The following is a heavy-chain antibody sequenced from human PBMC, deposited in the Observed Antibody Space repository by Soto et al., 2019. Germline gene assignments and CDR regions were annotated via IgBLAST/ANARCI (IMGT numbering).Heavy chain of an antibody. V-gene: IGHV3-74*01. CDR3: ARRTAGNGMDV. CDR1: GFTFSSYW. Sequence: PWWSLRLSCAASGFTFSSYWMHWVRQAPGKGLVWVSRINSDGSSTSYADSVKGRFTISRDNAKNTLYLQMNSLRAEDTAVYYCARRTAGNGMDVWGQGTTVTVS. CDR2: INSDGSST. D-gene: IGHD6-13*01. J-gene: IGHJ6*02.